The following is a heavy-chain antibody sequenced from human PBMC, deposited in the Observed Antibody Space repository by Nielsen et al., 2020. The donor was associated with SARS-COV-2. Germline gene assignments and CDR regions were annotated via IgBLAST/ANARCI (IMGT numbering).Heavy chain of an antibody. Sequence: GGSLRLSCAASGFTFSSYAMSWVRQAPGKGLEWVGFIRSKAYGGTTEYAASVKGRFTISRDDSKSIAYLQMNSLKTEDTAVYYCTRVLSYSSSWFYYYYYGMDVWGQGTTVTVSS. CDR3: TRVLSYSSSWFYYYYYGMDV. CDR2: IRSKAYGGTT. D-gene: IGHD6-13*01. J-gene: IGHJ6*02. V-gene: IGHV3-49*04. CDR1: GFTFSSYA.